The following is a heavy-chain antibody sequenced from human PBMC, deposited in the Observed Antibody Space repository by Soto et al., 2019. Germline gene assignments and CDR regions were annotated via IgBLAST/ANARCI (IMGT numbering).Heavy chain of an antibody. CDR3: ARGGGLSPARKGYYFDY. Sequence: QVQLQESGPGLVKPSQTLSLTCTVSGGSISSGGYYWSWIRQHPGKGLEWIGYIYYSGSTYYNPSLKRRVTISVDTSKNQFSLKLSSVTAADTAVYYCARGGGLSPARKGYYFDYWGQGTLVTVSS. CDR2: IYYSGST. CDR1: GGSISSGGYY. V-gene: IGHV4-31*03. J-gene: IGHJ4*02. D-gene: IGHD3-10*01.